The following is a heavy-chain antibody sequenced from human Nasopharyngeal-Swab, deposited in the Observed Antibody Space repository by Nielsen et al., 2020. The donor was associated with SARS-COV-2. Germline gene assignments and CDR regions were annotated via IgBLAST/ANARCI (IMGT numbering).Heavy chain of an antibody. CDR2: PNHSGTT. CDR1: GGSFSGYY. D-gene: IGHD3-22*01. V-gene: IGHV4-34*01. CDR3: ARGHRSISMIVVVIATAHFYFDS. J-gene: IGHJ4*02. Sequence: SETLSLTCAVYGGSFSGYYWSWIRQLPGKGLEWIGEPNHSGTTSYNPSLKSRVTISSDTSKNQFSLKLSPVTAADTAVYYCARGHRSISMIVVVIATAHFYFDSWGRGTLVTVTS.